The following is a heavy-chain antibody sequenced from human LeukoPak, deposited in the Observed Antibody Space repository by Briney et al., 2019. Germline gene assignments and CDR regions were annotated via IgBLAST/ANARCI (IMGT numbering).Heavy chain of an antibody. CDR1: GGSISSSSYY. Sequence: PSETLSLTCTVSGGSISSSSYYWGWIRQPPGKGLEWIGSIYYSGSTYYNPSLKSRVTISVDTSKNQFSLKLSSVTAADTAVYYCARDRGYSYMRAFDIWGQGTMVTVSS. J-gene: IGHJ3*02. CDR3: ARDRGYSYMRAFDI. D-gene: IGHD5-18*01. V-gene: IGHV4-39*07. CDR2: IYYSGST.